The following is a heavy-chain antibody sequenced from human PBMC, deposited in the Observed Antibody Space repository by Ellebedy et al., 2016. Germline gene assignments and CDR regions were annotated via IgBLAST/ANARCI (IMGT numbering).Heavy chain of an antibody. CDR3: ARDLLYDSGYDPYGMDV. Sequence: ASVKVSCKASGYTFTSYAMHWVRQAPGQRLEWMGRINAGNGDTKYSQKFQGRVTITRDTSASTAYMELSSLRSEDTAVYYCARDLLYDSGYDPYGMDVWGQGTTVTVSS. D-gene: IGHD5-12*01. J-gene: IGHJ6*02. CDR1: GYTFTSYA. V-gene: IGHV1-3*01. CDR2: INAGNGDT.